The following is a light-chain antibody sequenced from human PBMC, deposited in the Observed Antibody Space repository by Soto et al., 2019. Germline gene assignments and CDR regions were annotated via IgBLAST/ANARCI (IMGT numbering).Light chain of an antibody. Sequence: DIQMTQSPSILSASVGDRVTITCRASQSISNWLAWYQQRPGKAPKLLIYKASSLESGVPSRFSGSGSGTEFTLTISSLQPDDFATYYCQHYNSYPWTFGQGTKVDIK. CDR2: KAS. V-gene: IGKV1-5*03. CDR1: QSISNW. J-gene: IGKJ1*01. CDR3: QHYNSYPWT.